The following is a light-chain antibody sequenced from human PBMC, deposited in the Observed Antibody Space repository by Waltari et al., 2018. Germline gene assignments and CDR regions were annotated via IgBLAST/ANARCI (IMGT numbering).Light chain of an antibody. V-gene: IGKV3-20*01. CDR2: DAS. J-gene: IGKJ1*01. Sequence: PGESATLTCRASQSVRNSYLAWYQQKPGQAPRLLIHDASSRATGIPDRFSGSGSGTDCTLTIGGLEPEDFAVYYCQQYGTSQTFGQGTTVEIK. CDR1: QSVRNSY. CDR3: QQYGTSQT.